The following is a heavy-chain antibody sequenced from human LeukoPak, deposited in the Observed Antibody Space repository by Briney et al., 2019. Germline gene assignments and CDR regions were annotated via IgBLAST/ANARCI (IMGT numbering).Heavy chain of an antibody. CDR1: GFTFSTYW. V-gene: IGHV3-7*01. Sequence: PGGSLRLSCAASGFTFSTYWMSWVRQAPGKGLEWVANIKQDGSEKYYVDSVKGRFTISRDNAKNSVYLQMNSLRAEDTAVYYCARCFGVVRFDSWGQGTLVTVSS. CDR3: ARCFGVVRFDS. J-gene: IGHJ5*01. D-gene: IGHD3-3*01. CDR2: IKQDGSEK.